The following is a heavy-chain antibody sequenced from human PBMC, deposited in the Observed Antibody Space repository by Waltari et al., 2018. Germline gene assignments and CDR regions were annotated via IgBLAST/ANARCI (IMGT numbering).Heavy chain of an antibody. Sequence: QVQLVESGGGVVQPGRSLRLSCAASGFTFSRSAVHWVRQTPGKGLEWVAVISYDSKNKYYVASVKGRFTISRDNSKNTVDLLMNSLRPEDTAVYYCARDYCGRTSCNGMDVWGRGTTVTVS. CDR1: GFTFSRSA. V-gene: IGHV3-30*04. J-gene: IGHJ6*02. CDR2: ISYDSKNK. CDR3: ARDYCGRTSCNGMDV. D-gene: IGHD2-2*01.